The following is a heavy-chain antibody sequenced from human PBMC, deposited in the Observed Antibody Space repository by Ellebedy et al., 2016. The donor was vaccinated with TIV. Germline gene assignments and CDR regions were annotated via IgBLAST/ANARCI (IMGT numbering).Heavy chain of an antibody. J-gene: IGHJ4*02. CDR2: ISSSSSYI. D-gene: IGHD3-22*01. V-gene: IGHV3-21*01. CDR1: GFTFSSDS. Sequence: GESLKISXAASGFTFSSDSMNWVRQAPGKGLEWVSSISSSSSYIYYAESVKGRFTISRDNSKNTPYLQMNSLRAEDTAVYYCAKGDYDRSGYYAPPIDYWGQGALVIVS. CDR3: AKGDYDRSGYYAPPIDY.